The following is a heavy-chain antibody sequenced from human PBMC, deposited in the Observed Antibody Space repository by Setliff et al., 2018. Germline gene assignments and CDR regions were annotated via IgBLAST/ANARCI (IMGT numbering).Heavy chain of an antibody. D-gene: IGHD3-10*01. V-gene: IGHV4-59*12. Sequence: SETLSLTCTVSGGSISSYYWSWIRQPPGKGLEWIGYVGYNGNTHYNPSLNSRVTMSVDTSKNQFSLKLSSVTAADTAVYYCATPGRRFGESIDYWGQGTLVTVSS. CDR1: GGSISSYY. J-gene: IGHJ4*02. CDR3: ATPGRRFGESIDY. CDR2: VGYNGNT.